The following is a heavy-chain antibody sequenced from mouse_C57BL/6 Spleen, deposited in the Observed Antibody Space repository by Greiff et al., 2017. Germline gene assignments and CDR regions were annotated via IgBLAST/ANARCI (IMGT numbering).Heavy chain of an antibody. J-gene: IGHJ1*03. CDR1: GFTFSDYG. D-gene: IGHD1-1*01. CDR3: ARLGSSYWYFDV. V-gene: IGHV5-17*01. CDR2: ISSGSSTI. Sequence: EVQGVESGGGLVKPGGSLKLSCAASGFTFSDYGMHWVRQAPEKGLEWVAYISSGSSTIYYADTVKGRFTISRDNAKNTLFLQMTSLRSEDTAMYYCARLGSSYWYFDVWGTGTTVTVSS.